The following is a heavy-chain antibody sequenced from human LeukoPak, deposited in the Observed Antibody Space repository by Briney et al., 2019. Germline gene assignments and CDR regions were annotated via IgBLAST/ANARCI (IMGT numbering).Heavy chain of an antibody. CDR3: TRQGYCSSTSCSVH. J-gene: IGHJ4*02. CDR1: GFTFSGSA. D-gene: IGHD2-2*01. CDR2: IRSKANSYAT. Sequence: GXXLRLSCAASGFTFSGSAMHWVRQASGKGLEWVGRIRSKANSYATAYAASVKGRFTISRDDSKNTAYLQMNSLKTEDTAVYYCTRQGYCSSTSCSVHWGQGTLVTVSS. V-gene: IGHV3-73*01.